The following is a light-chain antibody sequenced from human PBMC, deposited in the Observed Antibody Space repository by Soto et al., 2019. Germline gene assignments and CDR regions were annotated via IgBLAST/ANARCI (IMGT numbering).Light chain of an antibody. V-gene: IGKV3-15*01. J-gene: IGKJ4*01. CDR2: AAS. Sequence: TLLTQSPVTLSLSPGDTATLSCRASQRVSSHLAWYKQKPGQAPRLLSYAASTRATGIPARFSGSGSGTEFTLTISSLKSEDFEVYYCQQYNNWPFTFGGGTKVDIK. CDR3: QQYNNWPFT. CDR1: QRVSSH.